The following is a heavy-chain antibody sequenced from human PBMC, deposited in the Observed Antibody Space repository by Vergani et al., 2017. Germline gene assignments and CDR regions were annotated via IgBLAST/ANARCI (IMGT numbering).Heavy chain of an antibody. D-gene: IGHD3-22*01. J-gene: IGHJ4*02. V-gene: IGHV3-30-3*01. Sequence: QVQLVESGGGVVQPGRSLRLSCAASGFTFSSYAMHWVRQAPGKGLEWVAVISYDGSNKYYADSVKGRFTISRDNSKNTLYLQMNSLSAEDTAVYYCAREIYDSSGYYPGFDYWGQGTLVTVSS. CDR2: ISYDGSNK. CDR3: AREIYDSSGYYPGFDY. CDR1: GFTFSSYA.